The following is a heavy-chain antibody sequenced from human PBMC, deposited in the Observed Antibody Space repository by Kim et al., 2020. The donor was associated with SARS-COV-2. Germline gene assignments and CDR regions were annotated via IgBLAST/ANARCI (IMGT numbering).Heavy chain of an antibody. V-gene: IGHV3-43*01. Sequence: GGSLRLSCAASGFTFDDYTMHWVRQAPGKGLEWVSLISWDGGSTYYADSVKGRFTISRDNSKNSLYLQMNSLRTEDTALYYCARDSRYPYGDLSWFDPWGQGTLVTVSS. J-gene: IGHJ5*02. CDR1: GFTFDDYT. CDR2: ISWDGGST. CDR3: ARDSRYPYGDLSWFDP. D-gene: IGHD4-17*01.